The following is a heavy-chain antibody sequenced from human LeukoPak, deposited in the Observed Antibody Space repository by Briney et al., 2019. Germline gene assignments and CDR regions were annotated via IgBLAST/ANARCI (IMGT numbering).Heavy chain of an antibody. CDR3: ARDRVIRVRPSYYFDY. Sequence: GGSLRLSCAASGFTFSSYSMNWVRQAPGKGLEWVSSISSSSSYIYYADSVKGRFTISRDNAKNSLYLQMNSLRAEDTAVYYCARDRVIRVRPSYYFDYWGQGTLVTVSS. CDR2: ISSSSSYI. V-gene: IGHV3-21*01. J-gene: IGHJ4*02. CDR1: GFTFSSYS. D-gene: IGHD1-1*01.